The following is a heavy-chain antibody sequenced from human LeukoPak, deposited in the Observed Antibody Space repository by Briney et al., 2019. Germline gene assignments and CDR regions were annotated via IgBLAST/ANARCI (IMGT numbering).Heavy chain of an antibody. D-gene: IGHD3-22*01. Sequence: PGGSLRLSCAASGFTFSSYAMSWVRQAPGKGLEWVSAISGSGGSTYYADSVKGRFTISRDNSKNTLYLQMNSLRAEDTAVYYCAKVLGPDYDSSGNLNFDYWGQGTLVTVSS. J-gene: IGHJ4*02. V-gene: IGHV3-23*01. CDR2: ISGSGGST. CDR1: GFTFSSYA. CDR3: AKVLGPDYDSSGNLNFDY.